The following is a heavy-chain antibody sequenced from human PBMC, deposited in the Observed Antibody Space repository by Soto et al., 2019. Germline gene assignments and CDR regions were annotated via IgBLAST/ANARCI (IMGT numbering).Heavy chain of an antibody. CDR1: GFTFSTYT. CDR3: ARGYYLDY. J-gene: IGHJ4*02. V-gene: IGHV3-48*01. Sequence: EVQLVESGGGLVQPGGSLRLSCAASGFTFSTYTMNWVHQAPGKGLEWVSYISDSSSTIYYADSVKGRFTTSRDNAKNSLNLQMNSLRAEDTAVYYCARGYYLDYWGQGTLVTVSS. CDR2: ISDSSSTI.